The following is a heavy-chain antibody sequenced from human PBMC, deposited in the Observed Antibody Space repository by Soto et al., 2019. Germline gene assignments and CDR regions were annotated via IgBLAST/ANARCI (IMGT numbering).Heavy chain of an antibody. CDR2: SRDKVHSHTT. Sequence: EVQLAESGGGLVQPGGSLRLSCAASGFTFSGHYMDWVRQAPGKGLEWVGRSRDKVHSHTTEYAASVKGRFTISRGDSENSLYLQMNSLKTEDTAVYYCARGVVSTGYFDYWGQGTLVTVSS. V-gene: IGHV3-72*01. J-gene: IGHJ4*02. CDR1: GFTFSGHY. CDR3: ARGVVSTGYFDY. D-gene: IGHD5-12*01.